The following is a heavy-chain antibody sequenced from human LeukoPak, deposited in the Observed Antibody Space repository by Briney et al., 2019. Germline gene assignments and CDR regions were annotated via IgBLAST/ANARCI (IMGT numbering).Heavy chain of an antibody. CDR3: TRQDCSGGSCSYVDY. CDR1: GFAFSGVY. Sequence: PGGSLKLSCAGSGFAFSGVYMHWVRQASGRGLEWVGLIRSKPNSYTTVYAASVKGRFTISRDDSKNTAYLQMNSLKAEDTAVYYCTRQDCSGGSCSYVDYWGQGTLVTVSS. V-gene: IGHV3-73*01. D-gene: IGHD2-15*01. J-gene: IGHJ4*02. CDR2: IRSKPNSYTT.